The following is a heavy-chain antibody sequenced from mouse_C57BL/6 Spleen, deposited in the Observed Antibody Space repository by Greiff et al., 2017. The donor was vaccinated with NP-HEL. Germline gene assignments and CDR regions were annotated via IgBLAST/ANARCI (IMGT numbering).Heavy chain of an antibody. CDR3: ARWPITTVVAPRDY. D-gene: IGHD1-1*01. J-gene: IGHJ2*01. CDR2: IYPGDGDT. V-gene: IGHV1-80*01. Sequence: QVTLKESGAELVKPGASVKISCKASGYAFSSYWMNWVKQRPGKGLEWIGQIYPGDGDTNYNGKFKGKATLTADKSSSTAYMQLSSLTSEDSAVYFCARWPITTVVAPRDYWGQGTTLTVSS. CDR1: GYAFSSYW.